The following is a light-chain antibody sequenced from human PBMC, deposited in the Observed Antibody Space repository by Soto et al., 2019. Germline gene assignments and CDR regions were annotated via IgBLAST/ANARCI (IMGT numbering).Light chain of an antibody. CDR1: SSGIGAYNF. CDR2: DVN. Sequence: QSALTQPASVSGSPGQSIIISRTGTSSGIGAYNFVSWYQQHPGKAPKLMLYDVNIRPSGVSNRFSGSKSGNTASLTISGLQAEDEADYYCTSWTTSTTMIFGGGTKLTVL. CDR3: TSWTTSTTMI. V-gene: IGLV2-14*03. J-gene: IGLJ2*01.